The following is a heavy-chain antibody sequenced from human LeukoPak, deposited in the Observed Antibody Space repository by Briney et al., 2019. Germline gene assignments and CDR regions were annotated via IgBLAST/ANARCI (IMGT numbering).Heavy chain of an antibody. CDR1: GGSMSSGGYS. CDR3: ARGDLYYYGSGSYQLDAFDI. D-gene: IGHD3-10*01. Sequence: SQTLSLTCAVCGGSMSSGGYSWSCIRQPPEKPLEWIGYIYHSGSTYYNTSLKSRVTISVDRSKNQFSLKLSSVTAADTAVYYCARGDLYYYGSGSYQLDAFDIWGQGTMVTVSS. J-gene: IGHJ3*02. V-gene: IGHV4-30-2*01. CDR2: IYHSGST.